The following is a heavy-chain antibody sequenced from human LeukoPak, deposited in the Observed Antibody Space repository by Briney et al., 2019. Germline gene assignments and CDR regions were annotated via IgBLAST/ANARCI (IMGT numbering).Heavy chain of an antibody. D-gene: IGHD3-10*01. V-gene: IGHV1-2*02. CDR3: AVMVRGVIPFDY. CDR1: GYTFPGYH. CDR2: INPNSGGT. Sequence: GSVKVSFQASGYTFPGYHLHWVGPAPGQGGEWMGWINPNSGGTNYAQKFQGRVTMTRDTSISTAYMELSRLRSDDTAVYYCAVMVRGVIPFDYWGQGTLVTVSS. J-gene: IGHJ4*02.